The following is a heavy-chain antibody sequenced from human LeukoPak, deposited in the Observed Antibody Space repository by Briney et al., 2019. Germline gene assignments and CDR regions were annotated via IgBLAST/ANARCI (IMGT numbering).Heavy chain of an antibody. CDR2: IYYSEST. V-gene: IGHV4-59*01. CDR1: GGSISSYY. CDR3: AREGDYDFWSGYQNWFDP. D-gene: IGHD3-3*01. Sequence: SETLSLTCTVSGGSISSYYWSWIRQPPGKGLEWIGYIYYSESTNYNPSLKSRVTISVDTSKNQFSLKLSSVTAADTAVYYCAREGDYDFWSGYQNWFDPWGQGTLVTVSS. J-gene: IGHJ5*02.